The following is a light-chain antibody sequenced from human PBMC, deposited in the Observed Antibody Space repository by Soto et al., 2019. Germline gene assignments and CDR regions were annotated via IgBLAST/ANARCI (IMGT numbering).Light chain of an antibody. CDR3: SSYTTSSSHVV. CDR1: SSDVGSYNY. CDR2: DVS. V-gene: IGLV2-14*01. Sequence: QSALTQPASVSGSPGQSITISCTGTSSDVGSYNYVSWYQQYPGKAPKVMIYDVSNRPSGVSYRFSGSKSGNTASLTISGLQAEDEADYYCSSYTTSSSHVVFGGGTNLTVL. J-gene: IGLJ2*01.